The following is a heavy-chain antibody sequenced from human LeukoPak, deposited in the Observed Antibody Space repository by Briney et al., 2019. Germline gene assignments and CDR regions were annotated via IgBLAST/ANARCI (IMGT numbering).Heavy chain of an antibody. V-gene: IGHV1-18*01. Sequence: ASVKVCCKASGYTFTSYGISWVRQAPGQGLEWMGWISAYNGNTNYAQKLQGRVTMTTDTSRSTAYMELRSLRSDDTAVYYCARNLYDSSGYLDYYGMDVWGQGTTVTVSS. D-gene: IGHD3-22*01. J-gene: IGHJ6*02. CDR1: GYTFTSYG. CDR2: ISAYNGNT. CDR3: ARNLYDSSGYLDYYGMDV.